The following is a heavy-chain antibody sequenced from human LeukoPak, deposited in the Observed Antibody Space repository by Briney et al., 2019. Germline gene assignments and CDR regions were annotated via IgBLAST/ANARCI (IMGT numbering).Heavy chain of an antibody. V-gene: IGHV4-59*01. CDR1: GGSISSYY. J-gene: IGHJ4*02. D-gene: IGHD3-3*01. CDR3: ARLRFLEWFFDY. CDR2: IYYSGST. Sequence: SETLSLTCTVSGGSISSYYWSWIRQPPGKGLEWIGYIYYSGSTNYNPSLKSRVTISVDTSKNQFSLKLSSVTAADTAVYYCARLRFLEWFFDYWGQGTLVTVSS.